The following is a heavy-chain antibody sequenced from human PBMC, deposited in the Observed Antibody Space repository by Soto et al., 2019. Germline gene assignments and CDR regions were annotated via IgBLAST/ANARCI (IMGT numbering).Heavy chain of an antibody. Sequence: QVQMVESGGGVVQPGRSLRLSCAVSGFSFRNYGMHWVRQAPGKGLEWVAFISFDGSNKYYAASVKGRFTVSRDNSKNTLFLQVSSLRPEDTSMYYCAAGVGWADYWGQGTLVIVSS. CDR1: GFSFRNYG. V-gene: IGHV3-30*03. CDR3: AAGVGWADY. J-gene: IGHJ4*02. CDR2: ISFDGSNK. D-gene: IGHD1-26*01.